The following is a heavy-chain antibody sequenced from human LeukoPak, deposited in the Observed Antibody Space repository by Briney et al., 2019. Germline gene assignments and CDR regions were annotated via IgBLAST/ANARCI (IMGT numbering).Heavy chain of an antibody. CDR1: GFTFSSYS. CDR3: ARDTPHCSSTSCYFTEDAFDI. J-gene: IGHJ3*02. V-gene: IGHV3-48*04. D-gene: IGHD2-2*01. CDR2: ISSSSSTI. Sequence: PGGSLRLSCAASGFTFSSYSMNWVRQAPGKGLEWVSYISSSSSTIYYADSVKGRFTISRDNAKNSLYLQMNSLRAEDTAVYYCARDTPHCSSTSCYFTEDAFDIWGQGTMVTVSS.